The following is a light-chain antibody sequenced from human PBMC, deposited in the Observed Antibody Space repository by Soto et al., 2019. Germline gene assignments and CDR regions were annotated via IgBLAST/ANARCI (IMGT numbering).Light chain of an antibody. CDR3: QQRTNWPTST. CDR1: QNVRSY. V-gene: IGKV3-11*01. Sequence: EIVLTQSPATLSLSPGERATLSRRASQNVRSYLAWYQQKPGQAPRLLIHDAISRATGIPARFSGSGSGTDFTLTISSLEPEDFAVYYCQQRTNWPTSTFGQGTRLEIK. CDR2: DAI. J-gene: IGKJ5*01.